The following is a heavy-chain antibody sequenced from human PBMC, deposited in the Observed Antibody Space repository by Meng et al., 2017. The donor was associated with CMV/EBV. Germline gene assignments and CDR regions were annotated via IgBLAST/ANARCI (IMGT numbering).Heavy chain of an antibody. Sequence: SLKISCAASGFTFDDYAMHWVRQAPGKGLEWVSGISWNSGSMGYADSVKGRFTISRDNAKNSLYLQMNSLRAEDTALYYCAKGSYHDYWGQGTLVTVSS. CDR3: AKGSYHDY. CDR2: ISWNSGSM. D-gene: IGHD1-26*01. CDR1: GFTFDDYA. V-gene: IGHV3-9*01. J-gene: IGHJ4*02.